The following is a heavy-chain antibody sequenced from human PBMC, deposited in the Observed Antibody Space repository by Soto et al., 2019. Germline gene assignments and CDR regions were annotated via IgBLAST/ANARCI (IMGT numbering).Heavy chain of an antibody. V-gene: IGHV1-69*13. D-gene: IGHD5-18*01. CDR1: GGTFSSYA. CDR3: ARDEGKVDTGYGSDIDYYYYGMDV. Sequence: SVKVSCKASGGTFSSYAISWVRQAPGQGLEWMGGIIPIFGTANYAQKFQGRVTITADESTSTAYMELSSLRSEDTAVYYCARDEGKVDTGYGSDIDYYYYGMDVWGQGTTVTVSS. CDR2: IIPIFGTA. J-gene: IGHJ6*02.